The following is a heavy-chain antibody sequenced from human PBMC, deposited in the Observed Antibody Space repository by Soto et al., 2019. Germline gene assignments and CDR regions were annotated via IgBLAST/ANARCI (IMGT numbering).Heavy chain of an antibody. Sequence: QVQLVQSGAEVKKPGSSVKVSCKASGGSFSNYAISWVRQAPGQGLEWMGGIIPIFETPNYAQKFQGRVTISADESTSTAYMELSSLRSDDTAVYYCARERAEGKWVYCDYWGQGTLVTVSS. CDR3: ARERAEGKWVYCDY. D-gene: IGHD2-8*01. V-gene: IGHV1-69*01. CDR2: IIPIFETP. J-gene: IGHJ4*02. CDR1: GGSFSNYA.